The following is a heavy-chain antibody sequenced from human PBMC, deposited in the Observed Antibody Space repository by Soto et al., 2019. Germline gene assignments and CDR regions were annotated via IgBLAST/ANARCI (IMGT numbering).Heavy chain of an antibody. D-gene: IGHD2-15*01. J-gene: IGHJ4*02. Sequence: DVQLLESGGGLVQPEGSLRLSCAASGFTFSSYAMGWVRQGPGKGLEWVAVVSIGGSAHYADYVRGRFTISRDNSQNTRSLQMNSLTAEDTAVYFCAKRRGAGGHFDYWGQGARVTVSS. CDR1: GFTFSSYA. CDR2: VSIGGSA. CDR3: AKRRGAGGHFDY. V-gene: IGHV3-23*01.